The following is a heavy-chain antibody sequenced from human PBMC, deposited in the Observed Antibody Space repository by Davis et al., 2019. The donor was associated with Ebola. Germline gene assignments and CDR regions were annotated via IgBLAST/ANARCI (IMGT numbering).Heavy chain of an antibody. CDR3: ARRGYSYGIFDY. Sequence: SEILSLTCTVSGGSVSSTTYYWGWIRQPPGKGLEWIGSVYFSGRTYYNPSLNSRVTISVDTSKNQFSLKLSSVTAADTAVYYCARRGYSYGIFDYWGQGTLVTVSS. D-gene: IGHD5-18*01. V-gene: IGHV4-39*01. CDR2: VYFSGRT. CDR1: GGSVSSTTYY. J-gene: IGHJ4*02.